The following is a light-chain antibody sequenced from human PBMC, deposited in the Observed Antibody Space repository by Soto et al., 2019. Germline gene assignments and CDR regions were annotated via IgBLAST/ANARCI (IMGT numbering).Light chain of an antibody. CDR1: QSVSSY. Sequence: EIVLTQSPATLSLSPGERATLSCRASQSVSSYLAWYQQQPGQAPRLLIYDASNRATGIPARFSGSGSGTDFTLTISSLEPEDFAVDYCQQRSNWPPYTFGQGTKLEIK. CDR2: DAS. V-gene: IGKV3-11*01. CDR3: QQRSNWPPYT. J-gene: IGKJ2*01.